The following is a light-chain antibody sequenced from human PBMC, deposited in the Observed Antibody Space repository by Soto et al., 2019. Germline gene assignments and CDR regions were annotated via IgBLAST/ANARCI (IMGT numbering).Light chain of an antibody. CDR2: EAS. CDR1: QSVRHF. CDR3: QQRTNWPRGT. Sequence: EVVLTQSPATLSLSPGERATLSCRASQSVRHFLAWYQQKPGQAPRLLIYEASNRAAGIPARFSGSGSGTDFTLTISSLETEDVGVYYCQQRTNWPRGTFGQGTNLEI. V-gene: IGKV3-11*01. J-gene: IGKJ2*02.